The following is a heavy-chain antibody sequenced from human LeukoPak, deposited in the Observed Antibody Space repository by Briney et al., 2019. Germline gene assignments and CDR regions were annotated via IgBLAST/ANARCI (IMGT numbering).Heavy chain of an antibody. V-gene: IGHV3-66*01. Sequence: GGSLRLSCAASGFTVSSNYMSWVRQAPGKGLEWVSVIYSGGSTYYADSVKGRFTISRDNPKNTLYLQMNSLRAEDTAVYYCARFIAVAGRFDYWGQGTLVTVSS. D-gene: IGHD6-19*01. J-gene: IGHJ4*02. CDR3: ARFIAVAGRFDY. CDR2: IYSGGST. CDR1: GFTVSSNY.